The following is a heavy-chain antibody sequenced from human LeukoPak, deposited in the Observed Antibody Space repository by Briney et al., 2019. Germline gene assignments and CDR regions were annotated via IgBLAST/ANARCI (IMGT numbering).Heavy chain of an antibody. J-gene: IGHJ4*02. D-gene: IGHD4-17*01. Sequence: SETLSLTCAVYGGSFSGYYWSWIRQPPGKGLEWIGEINHSGSTNYNPSLKSRVTMSVDTSKNQFSLKLSSVTAADTAVYYCATSTVTGSFDYWGQGTLVTVSS. CDR2: INHSGST. CDR1: GGSFSGYY. CDR3: ATSTVTGSFDY. V-gene: IGHV4-34*01.